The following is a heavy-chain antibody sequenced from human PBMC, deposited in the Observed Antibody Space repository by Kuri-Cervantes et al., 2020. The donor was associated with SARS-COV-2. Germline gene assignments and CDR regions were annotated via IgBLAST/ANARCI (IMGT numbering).Heavy chain of an antibody. CDR3: ARSRYSSGWYYPDY. V-gene: IGHV1-2*02. D-gene: IGHD6-19*01. Sequence: ASVKVSCKASGYTFSEYYIHWVRQAPGQGLEWMGWINPKSGGAKYAQRLQGRATMTRDTSISTVYMDLSSLRSEDTAVYYCARSRYSSGWYYPDYWGQGTLVTVS. CDR2: INPKSGGA. CDR1: GYTFSEYY. J-gene: IGHJ4*02.